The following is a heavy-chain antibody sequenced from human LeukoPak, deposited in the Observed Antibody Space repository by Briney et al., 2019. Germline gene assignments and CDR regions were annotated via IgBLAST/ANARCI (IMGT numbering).Heavy chain of an antibody. D-gene: IGHD6-19*01. CDR1: GLSFSSYG. CDR3: AKVYPMYSSGHNWFDP. J-gene: IGHJ5*02. CDR2: IQYDGSNK. Sequence: PGGSLRLSCAASGLSFSSYGMHWVRQAPGKGLEWVAFIQYDGSNKFYADSVKGRFTISRDNSKNTLYLQMNSLRAGDTAVYYCAKVYPMYSSGHNWFDPWGQGTLVTVSS. V-gene: IGHV3-30*02.